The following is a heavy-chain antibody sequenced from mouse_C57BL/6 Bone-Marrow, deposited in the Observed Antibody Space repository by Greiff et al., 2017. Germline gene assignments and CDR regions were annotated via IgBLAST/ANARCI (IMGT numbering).Heavy chain of an antibody. D-gene: IGHD1-1*01. Sequence: QVQLQQSGAELVRPGPSVKVSCKASGYAFTNYFIEWVKQRPGQGLEWIGVIHPGSGGTNYNEKFKGKATLTADKSSSTAYMQLSSLTSEDSAVYFCATYYGSKERFAYWGQGTLVTVSA. V-gene: IGHV1-54*01. J-gene: IGHJ3*01. CDR2: IHPGSGGT. CDR1: GYAFTNYF. CDR3: ATYYGSKERFAY.